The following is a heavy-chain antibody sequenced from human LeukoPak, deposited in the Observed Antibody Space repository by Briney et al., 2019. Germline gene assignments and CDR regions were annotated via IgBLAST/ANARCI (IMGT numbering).Heavy chain of an antibody. D-gene: IGHD6-6*01. V-gene: IGHV1-2*02. CDR1: GYTFTGYY. CDR3: ARVAVPRRASYYMDV. CDR2: INPNSGGT. Sequence: GASVKVSCKASGYTFTGYYIHWVRQAPGQGLEWMGWINPNSGGTNYAQKFQGRVTMTRDTSISTAYMELSRLRSDDTAVYYCARVAVPRRASYYMDVWGKGTTVTVSS. J-gene: IGHJ6*03.